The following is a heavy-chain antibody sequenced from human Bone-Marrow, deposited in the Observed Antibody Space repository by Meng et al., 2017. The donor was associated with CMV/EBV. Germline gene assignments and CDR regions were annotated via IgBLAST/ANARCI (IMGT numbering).Heavy chain of an antibody. CDR1: GGSFSGYY. CDR2: INHSGST. J-gene: IGHJ5*02. CDR3: ARAPGLAIVVGSIFGVVSNWFDP. D-gene: IGHD3-3*02. V-gene: IGHV4-34*02. Sequence: VQLKQGGAGLLKTSETLSLTCAVYGGSFSGYYWSWIRQPPGKGLEWIGEINHSGSTYYNPSLKSRVTISVDTSKNQFSLKLSSVTAADTAVYYCARAPGLAIVVGSIFGVVSNWFDPWGQGTLVTVSS.